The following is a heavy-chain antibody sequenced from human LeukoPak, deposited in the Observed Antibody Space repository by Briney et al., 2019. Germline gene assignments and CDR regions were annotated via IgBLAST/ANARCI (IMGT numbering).Heavy chain of an antibody. CDR1: GYTFTGYY. D-gene: IGHD1-14*01. V-gene: IGHV1-46*01. CDR2: INPSGGST. J-gene: IGHJ2*01. CDR3: ARTDLYWYFDL. Sequence: ASVKVSCKASGYTFTGYYMHWVRQAPGQGLEWMGIINPSGGSTSYAQKFQGRVTMTRDTSTSTVYMELSSLRSDDTAVYYCARTDLYWYFDLWGRGTLVTVSS.